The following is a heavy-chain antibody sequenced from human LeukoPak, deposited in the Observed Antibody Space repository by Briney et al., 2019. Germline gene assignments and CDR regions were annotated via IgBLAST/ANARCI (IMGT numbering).Heavy chain of an antibody. D-gene: IGHD5-12*01. Sequence: ASVKLSCKSSVSTFSSYTISWVRHAPGQGLERVGCISAYNSNTNYAQNLQGRVTMTTDTSTSTAYMELRSLRSADAAVYYCARGPEEWLRYYYYYYMDVWGKGTTVSVSS. CDR3: ARGPEEWLRYYYYYYMDV. CDR1: VSTFSSYT. CDR2: ISAYNSNT. V-gene: IGHV1-18*01. J-gene: IGHJ6*03.